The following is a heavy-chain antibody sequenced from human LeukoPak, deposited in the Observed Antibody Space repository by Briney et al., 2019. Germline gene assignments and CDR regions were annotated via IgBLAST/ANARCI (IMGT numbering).Heavy chain of an antibody. J-gene: IGHJ4*02. CDR3: ANEIRPNDY. V-gene: IGHV3-23*01. CDR1: EFTFSNHA. CDR2: ISISGDRT. D-gene: IGHD6-6*01. Sequence: PGGSLRLSCAASEFTFSNHAMTWVRQAPGKGQEWVSSISISGDRTYYADSVRGRFTISRDNSKNTLYLQMNSLGAEDTAIYYCANEIRPNDYWGQGTLVTVSS.